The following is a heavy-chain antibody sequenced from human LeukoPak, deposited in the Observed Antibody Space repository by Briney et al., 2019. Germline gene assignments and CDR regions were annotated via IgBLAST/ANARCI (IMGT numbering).Heavy chain of an antibody. CDR2: ISSSSSYI. CDR1: GFTFSSYS. J-gene: IGHJ4*02. CDR3: ARDGEQLVRFDY. V-gene: IGHV3-21*01. D-gene: IGHD6-6*01. Sequence: GGSLRLSCAASGFTFSSYSMNWVRQAPGKRLEWVSSISSSSSYIYYADSVKGRFTISRDNAKNSLYLQMNSLRAEDTAVYYCARDGEQLVRFDYWGQGTLVTVSS.